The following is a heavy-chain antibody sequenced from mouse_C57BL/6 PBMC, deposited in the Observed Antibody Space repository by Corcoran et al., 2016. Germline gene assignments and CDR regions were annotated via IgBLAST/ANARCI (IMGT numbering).Heavy chain of an antibody. CDR1: GYSITSGYY. Sequence: DVQLQESGPGLVKPSQSLSLTCSVTGYSITSGYYWNWIRQFPGNKLEWMGYISYDGSNNYNPSLKNRISITRDTSKNQFFLKLNSVTTEDTATYYCGSDWDGYFDVWGTATTVTVSS. CDR3: GSDWDGYFDV. D-gene: IGHD4-1*01. V-gene: IGHV3-6*01. J-gene: IGHJ1*03. CDR2: ISYDGSN.